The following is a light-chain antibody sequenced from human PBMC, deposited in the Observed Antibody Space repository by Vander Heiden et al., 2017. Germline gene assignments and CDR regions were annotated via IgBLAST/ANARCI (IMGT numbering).Light chain of an antibody. Sequence: SVSGSPGQSLTISCTGTSSDVGRYHYFSWYQQHPGTAPKLSIYSVTHSPSGVSNRFSGSKSGTTATTTILGRQAEDDADYYCSSYTSSSIVVFGGGTKLTVL. CDR1: SSDVGRYHY. J-gene: IGLJ2*01. CDR2: SVT. V-gene: IGLV2-14*03. CDR3: SSYTSSSIVV.